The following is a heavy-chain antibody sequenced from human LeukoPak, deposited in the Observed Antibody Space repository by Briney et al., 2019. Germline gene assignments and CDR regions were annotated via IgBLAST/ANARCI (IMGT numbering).Heavy chain of an antibody. J-gene: IGHJ4*02. Sequence: GGSLRLSCAASGFTFNNCAMSWVRQAPGKGLEWLSTVSSNGGSTYYADSVKGRFTISRDNSKNTLSLQMNSLRAEDTAVYYCAKVGSVVIPATAGGHYWGQGTLVTVSS. CDR1: GFTFNNCA. V-gene: IGHV3-23*01. D-gene: IGHD2-2*01. CDR3: AKVGSVVIPATAGGHY. CDR2: VSSNGGST.